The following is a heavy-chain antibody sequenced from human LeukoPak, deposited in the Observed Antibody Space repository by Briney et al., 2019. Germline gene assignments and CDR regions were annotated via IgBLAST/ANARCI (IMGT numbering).Heavy chain of an antibody. Sequence: GGSLRLSCAASGFTFSSYSMNWVRQAPGRGLEWVSSISSSSSSYIYYADSVKGRFTISRDNAKNSLYLQMNSLRVEDTAVYYCAKDPGMGGRLGLDYFDYWGQGTLVTVSS. CDR2: ISSSSSSYI. V-gene: IGHV3-21*04. J-gene: IGHJ4*02. CDR3: AKDPGMGGRLGLDYFDY. CDR1: GFTFSSYS. D-gene: IGHD3-16*01.